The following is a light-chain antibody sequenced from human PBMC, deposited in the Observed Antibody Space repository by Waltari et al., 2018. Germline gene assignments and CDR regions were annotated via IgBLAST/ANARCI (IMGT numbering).Light chain of an antibody. V-gene: IGKV3-20*01. CDR3: QQYGSSPRT. CDR1: QSVTSSH. CDR2: GAS. Sequence: IVLTQSPGTLSLSPGASATLSCRASQSVTSSHLAWYQQKPGQAPRLLIYGASSRATAIPDRFSGSGSGTDFTLTISRLEAEDFAVYYCQQYGSSPRTFGQGTKVEIK. J-gene: IGKJ1*01.